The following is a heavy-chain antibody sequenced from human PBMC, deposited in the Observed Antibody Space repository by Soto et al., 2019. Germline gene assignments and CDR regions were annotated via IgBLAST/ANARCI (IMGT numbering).Heavy chain of an antibody. CDR1: GGSFSGYY. CDR2: INHSGST. Sequence: QVQLQQWGAGLLKPSETLSLTCAVYGGSFSGYYWSWNRQPPGKGLEWIGEINHSGSTNYNPSLKSRVTISVDTSKNQFSLKLSSVTAADTAVYYCARTSGYGRRYYYYYYMDVWGKGTTVTVSS. CDR3: ARTSGYGRRYYYYYYMDV. D-gene: IGHD5-12*01. V-gene: IGHV4-34*01. J-gene: IGHJ6*03.